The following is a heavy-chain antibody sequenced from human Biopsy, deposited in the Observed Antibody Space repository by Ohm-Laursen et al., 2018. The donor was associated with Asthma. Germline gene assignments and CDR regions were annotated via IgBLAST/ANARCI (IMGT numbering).Heavy chain of an antibody. J-gene: IGHJ4*02. Sequence: SSVKVSCKTLGGTFNTYVIGWVRQAPGQGLEWMGGINSVFGTTTYPQKFQDRVTITADDSTSTVYMELSSLRSEDTAVYYCARKAGSCTSRTCYSLDFWGQGTLVTVSS. CDR2: INSVFGTT. D-gene: IGHD2-2*01. CDR1: GGTFNTYV. CDR3: ARKAGSCTSRTCYSLDF. V-gene: IGHV1-69*01.